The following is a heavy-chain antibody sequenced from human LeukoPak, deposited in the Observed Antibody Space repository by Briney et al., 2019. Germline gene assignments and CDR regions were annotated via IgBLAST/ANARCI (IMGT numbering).Heavy chain of an antibody. Sequence: SETLSLTCTVSGDSISSYYWSWIRQPPGKGLEWIGYIYYSGNTNYNPSLKSRVTISVDTSKNQCSLKLTSVTAADTAVYYCATGSSGWSVDYWGQGTLVTVSS. D-gene: IGHD6-19*01. CDR2: IYYSGNT. CDR1: GDSISSYY. V-gene: IGHV4-59*01. CDR3: ATGSSGWSVDY. J-gene: IGHJ4*02.